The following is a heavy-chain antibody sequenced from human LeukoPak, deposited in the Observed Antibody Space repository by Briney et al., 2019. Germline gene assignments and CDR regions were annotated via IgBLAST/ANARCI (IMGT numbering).Heavy chain of an antibody. V-gene: IGHV3-7*01. D-gene: IGHD6-19*01. CDR1: GFRFSDYW. J-gene: IGHJ3*02. Sequence: PGESRKISCVGPGFRFSDYWMTGVRPFPGDGLEGVANIRRDGSVKNYVDSVKGRFTMSRDNAKNSLYLQMNDLRAEDTAIYYCARDLSPSMSGSVWYDAFDIWGQGTMVTVSS. CDR3: ARDLSPSMSGSVWYDAFDI. CDR2: IRRDGSVK.